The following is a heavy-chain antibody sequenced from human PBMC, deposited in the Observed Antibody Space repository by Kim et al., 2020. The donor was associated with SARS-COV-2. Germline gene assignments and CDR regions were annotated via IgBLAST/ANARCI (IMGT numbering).Heavy chain of an antibody. CDR3: ARHFDYPIAFDI. CDR2: VYYSGSA. CDR1: GGSISSTTYY. V-gene: IGHV4-39*01. Sequence: SETLSLTCSASGGSISSTTYYWGWIRQSPGKGLEWIASVYYSGSAKYNPSLKNRVSISVDTSENQFSLKMTSVTAADTAVYYCARHFDYPIAFDIWCQGT. D-gene: IGHD4-17*01. J-gene: IGHJ3*02.